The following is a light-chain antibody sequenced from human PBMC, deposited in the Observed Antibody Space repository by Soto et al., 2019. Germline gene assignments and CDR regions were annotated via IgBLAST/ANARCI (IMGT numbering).Light chain of an antibody. CDR3: QQYYSTSWT. CDR2: WAS. V-gene: IGKV4-1*01. CDR1: QSVLYSSNNKNY. Sequence: DIVMTQSPDSLAVSLGERATINCKSSQSVLYSSNNKNYFAWFQHKPGQPPKLLIYWASTRESGVPDRFSGSGSGTDFTLTISSLQAEDVAVYYCQQYYSTSWTFGQGTKVEIK. J-gene: IGKJ1*01.